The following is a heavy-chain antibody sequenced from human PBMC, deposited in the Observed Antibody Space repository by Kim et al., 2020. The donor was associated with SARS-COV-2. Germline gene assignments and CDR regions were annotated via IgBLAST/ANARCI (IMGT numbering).Heavy chain of an antibody. J-gene: IGHJ6*02. D-gene: IGHD4-4*01. Sequence: QKFQGRVTITADESTSTAYMELSSLRSEDTAVYYCARPYSNYAYYYGMDVWGQGTTVTVSS. V-gene: IGHV1-69*01. CDR3: ARPYSNYAYYYGMDV.